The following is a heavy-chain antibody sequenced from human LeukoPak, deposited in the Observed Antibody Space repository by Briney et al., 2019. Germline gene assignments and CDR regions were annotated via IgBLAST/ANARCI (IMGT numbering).Heavy chain of an antibody. J-gene: IGHJ4*01. Sequence: GGSLRLSCAASGFTFSSYEMSWVRQAPGKGLEWVANIKQDGSEKYYVDSVKGRFTISRDNAKNSLYLQMNSLRAEDTAVYYCAREGREQWLQATDYWGQGTLVTVSS. D-gene: IGHD6-19*01. CDR2: IKQDGSEK. CDR1: GFTFSSYE. CDR3: AREGREQWLQATDY. V-gene: IGHV3-7*01.